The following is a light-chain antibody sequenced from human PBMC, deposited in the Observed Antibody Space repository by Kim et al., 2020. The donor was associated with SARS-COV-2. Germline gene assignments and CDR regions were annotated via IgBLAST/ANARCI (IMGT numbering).Light chain of an antibody. Sequence: DIQMTQSPSSLSASVGDRVTINCRASQGIAHYLAWYQQKPGKVPKLLIYVASALQAGVPSRFSGSGSGTDFTLTISSLQPEDVATYYCQKYDGAPWTFGQGTKVDIK. J-gene: IGKJ1*01. V-gene: IGKV1-27*01. CDR2: VAS. CDR1: QGIAHY. CDR3: QKYDGAPWT.